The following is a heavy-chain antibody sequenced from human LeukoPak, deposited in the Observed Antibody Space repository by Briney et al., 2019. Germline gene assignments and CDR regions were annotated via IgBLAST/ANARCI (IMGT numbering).Heavy chain of an antibody. D-gene: IGHD5-24*01. CDR2: VFHSGAT. J-gene: IGHJ3*02. CDR3: ARRMATVTDAFDI. Sequence: PSETLSLTCNVSGDSLTSNFWSWIRQTPGRGLKWIGYVFHSGATNYSPSLKRRVTISLDTSKKQIYLRLASVTAADTALYYCARRMATVTDAFDIWGRGTMVSVSS. V-gene: IGHV4-59*08. CDR1: GDSLTSNF.